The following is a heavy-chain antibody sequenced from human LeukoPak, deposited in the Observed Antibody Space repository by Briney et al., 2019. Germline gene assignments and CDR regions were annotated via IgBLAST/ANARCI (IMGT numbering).Heavy chain of an antibody. CDR3: ARDRPDGTLDY. CDR2: IYYSGST. D-gene: IGHD1-14*01. J-gene: IGHJ4*02. V-gene: IGHV4-59*01. CDR1: GGSISSYY. Sequence: PSETLSLTCTVSGGSISSYYWSWIRQPPGKGLEWIGYIYYSGSTNYNPSLKSRVTISVDTSKNQFSLKLSSVTAADTAVYYCARDRPDGTLDYWGQGTLVTVSS.